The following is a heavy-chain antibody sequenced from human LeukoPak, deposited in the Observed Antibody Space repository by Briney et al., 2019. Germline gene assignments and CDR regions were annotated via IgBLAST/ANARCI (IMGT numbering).Heavy chain of an antibody. Sequence: SETLSLTCTVSGGSISSYYWSWIRQPAGKGLEWIGRIYTSGNTNYNPSLKSRVTLSVDTSKNQFSLKLSSVTAADTAVYYCAREQRDIGISDYFDYWGQGTLVTVSS. CDR3: AREQRDIGISDYFDY. CDR1: GGSISSYY. CDR2: IYTSGNT. J-gene: IGHJ4*02. V-gene: IGHV4-4*07. D-gene: IGHD2-15*01.